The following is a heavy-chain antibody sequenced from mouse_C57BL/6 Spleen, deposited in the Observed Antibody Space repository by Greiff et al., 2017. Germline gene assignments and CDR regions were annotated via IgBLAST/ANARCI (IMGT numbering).Heavy chain of an antibody. CDR1: GYAFSSYW. D-gene: IGHD1-3*01. CDR2: IYPGDGDT. J-gene: IGHJ2*01. Sequence: QVQLQQSGAELVKPGASVKISCKASGYAFSSYWMNWVKQRPGQGLEWIGQIYPGDGDTNYNGKFKGKATLTVDTSSSTAYMQLSSLTSEDSAVYFYARARDILTPLDYWGQGTTLTVSS. CDR3: ARARDILTPLDY. V-gene: IGHV1-80*01.